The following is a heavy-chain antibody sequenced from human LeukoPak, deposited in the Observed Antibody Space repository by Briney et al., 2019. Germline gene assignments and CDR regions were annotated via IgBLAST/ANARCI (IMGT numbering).Heavy chain of an antibody. CDR1: GASFIAYY. J-gene: IGHJ4*02. CDR3: ARAIEVGAMTPFDY. D-gene: IGHD1-26*01. CDR2: INHSGST. Sequence: PSESLSLTCAVYGASFIAYYCSWVRQPPGNGLELVGDINHSGSTNYTPSLKSRVTISVDTSKNQFSLKLSSVTAADTAVYYCARAIEVGAMTPFDYWGQGTLVTVSS. V-gene: IGHV4-34*01.